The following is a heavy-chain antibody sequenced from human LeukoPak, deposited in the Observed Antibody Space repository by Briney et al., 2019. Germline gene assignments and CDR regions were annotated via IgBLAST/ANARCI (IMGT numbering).Heavy chain of an antibody. CDR1: GFTFSSNY. D-gene: IGHD5-24*01. CDR3: ATLEMATMLGAFDI. V-gene: IGHV3-66*04. J-gene: IGHJ3*02. CDR2: IYSGGST. Sequence: GGSLRLSCAASGFTFSSNYMSWVRQAPGKGLEWVSVIYSGGSTYYADSVKGRFTISRDNSKNTLYLQMNSLRAEDTAVYYCATLEMATMLGAFDIWGQGTMVTVSS.